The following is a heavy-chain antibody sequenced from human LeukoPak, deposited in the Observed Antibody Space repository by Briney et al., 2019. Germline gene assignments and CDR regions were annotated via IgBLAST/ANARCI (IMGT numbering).Heavy chain of an antibody. Sequence: GGSLRLSCAASGFTLSSYAMSWVRQAPGKGLEWFSAISGSGGSTYYADSVKGRFTISRDNSTNTLYLQMNSLRAEDTAVYYCAKATSNHPNDAFDIWGQGTMVTVSS. CDR1: GFTLSSYA. CDR3: AKATSNHPNDAFDI. J-gene: IGHJ3*02. V-gene: IGHV3-23*01. CDR2: ISGSGGST. D-gene: IGHD1-14*01.